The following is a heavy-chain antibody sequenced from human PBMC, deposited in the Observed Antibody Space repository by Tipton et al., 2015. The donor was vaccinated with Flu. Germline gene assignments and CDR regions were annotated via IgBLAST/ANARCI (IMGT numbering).Heavy chain of an antibody. Sequence: SLRLSCLASGFTFDDYAMHWVRQGPGKGLEWVSRISWNGGTTIYADSVKGRFTVSRDNARNSLFLQMSSLRAEDTAFYYCAKGAEIVSVTDYSDYWGQGTLVTVSS. CDR3: AKGAEIVSVTDYSDY. CDR2: ISWNGGTT. D-gene: IGHD2-21*02. CDR1: GFTFDDYA. J-gene: IGHJ4*02. V-gene: IGHV3-9*01.